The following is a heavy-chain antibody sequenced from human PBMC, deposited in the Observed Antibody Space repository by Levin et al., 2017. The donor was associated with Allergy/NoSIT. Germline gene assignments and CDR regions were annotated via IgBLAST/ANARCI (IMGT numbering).Heavy chain of an antibody. Sequence: GGSLRLSCAASGFTFSDYYMSWIRQAPGKGLEWVSYISSSSSYTNYADSVKGRFTISRDNAKNSLYLQMNSLRAEDTAVYYCARLKDIVVVPAARTDAFDIWGQGTMVTVSS. CDR2: ISSSSSYT. CDR1: GFTFSDYY. V-gene: IGHV3-11*03. CDR3: ARLKDIVVVPAARTDAFDI. D-gene: IGHD2-2*01. J-gene: IGHJ3*02.